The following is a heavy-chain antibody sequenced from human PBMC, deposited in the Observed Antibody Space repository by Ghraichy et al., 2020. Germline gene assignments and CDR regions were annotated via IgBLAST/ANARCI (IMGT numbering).Heavy chain of an antibody. CDR2: ISGRGVTT. J-gene: IGHJ6*02. V-gene: IGHV3-23*01. CDR3: AKDHFAGPGPLSGLDV. Sequence: GGSLRLSCAASGFTFSTYAMSWVRQAPGRGLEWVSAISGRGVTTYYADSVKGRFTISRDNSKNILYLQMNSLRPEDTATYSCAKDHFAGPGPLSGLDVWGQGTTVTVSS. CDR1: GFTFSTYA.